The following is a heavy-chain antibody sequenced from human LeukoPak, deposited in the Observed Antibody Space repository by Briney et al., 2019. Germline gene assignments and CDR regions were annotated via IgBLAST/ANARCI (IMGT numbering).Heavy chain of an antibody. J-gene: IGHJ3*02. Sequence: ASVKVSCKASGGTFSSYAISWVRQAPGQGLEWMGGIIPIFGTANYAQKFQGRVTITADESTSTAYMELSSLRSEDTAVYYCARDRMITFGGVIVLDAFDIWGQGTMVTVSS. CDR3: ARDRMITFGGVIVLDAFDI. CDR1: GGTFSSYA. CDR2: IIPIFGTA. D-gene: IGHD3-16*02. V-gene: IGHV1-69*13.